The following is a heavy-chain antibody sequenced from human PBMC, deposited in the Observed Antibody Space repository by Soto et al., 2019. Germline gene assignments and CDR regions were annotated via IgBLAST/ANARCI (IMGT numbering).Heavy chain of an antibody. J-gene: IGHJ4*02. V-gene: IGHV1-46*03. CDR3: ASPADCIGGSCYSDSAVAWIRV. CDR2: INPSGGST. CDR1: GYTFTSYY. Sequence: ASVKVSCKASGYTFTSYYMHWVRQAPGQGLEWMGIINPSGGSTSYAQKFQSRVTMTRDTSTSTVYMELSSLRSEDTAMYYCASPADCIGGSCYSDSAVAWIRVWGQRTLVTVSS. D-gene: IGHD2-15*01.